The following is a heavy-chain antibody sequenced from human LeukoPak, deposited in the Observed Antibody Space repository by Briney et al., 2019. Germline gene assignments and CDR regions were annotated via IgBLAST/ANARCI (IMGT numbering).Heavy chain of an antibody. CDR2: IYSSGGT. CDR3: ARDKGGSGSYRVDY. CDR1: GDSLSSGSYY. D-gene: IGHD3-10*01. Sequence: SETLSLTCTVSGDSLSSGSYYWTWIRQPAGKGLEWIGRIYSSGGTNYNPSLKSRVTISVDTSKNQFSLKLSSVTAADTAVYYCARDKGGSGSYRVDYWGQGTLVTVPS. J-gene: IGHJ4*02. V-gene: IGHV4-61*02.